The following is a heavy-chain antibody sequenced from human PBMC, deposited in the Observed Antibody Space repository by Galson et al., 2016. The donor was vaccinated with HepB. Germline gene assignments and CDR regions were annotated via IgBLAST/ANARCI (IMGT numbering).Heavy chain of an antibody. Sequence: SLRLSCAASGFTFSRNNMDWVRQAPGKGLEWVSSISSSGNYRYYADSMKGRFTISRDNARNSLYLQMNSLRAEDTAVYYCARSPMWQQLVRHFDYWGQGTLVTVSS. CDR2: ISSSGNYR. V-gene: IGHV3-21*01. CDR1: GFTFSRNN. CDR3: ARSPMWQQLVRHFDY. D-gene: IGHD6-13*01. J-gene: IGHJ4*02.